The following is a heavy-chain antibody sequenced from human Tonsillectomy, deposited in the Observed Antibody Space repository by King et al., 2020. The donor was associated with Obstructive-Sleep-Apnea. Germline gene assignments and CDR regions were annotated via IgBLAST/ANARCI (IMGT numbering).Heavy chain of an antibody. CDR2: INTNTGNP. J-gene: IGHJ5*02. CDR1: GYTFTSYA. D-gene: IGHD3-9*01. CDR3: ARDQGVRYFDCFIGQYNWFDP. Sequence: VQLVESGSELKKPGASVKVSCKASGYTFTSYAMNWVRQAPGQGLEWMGWINTNTGNPTYAQGFTGRFVFSWDTSVSTAYLQISSLKAEDTAVYYCARDQGVRYFDCFIGQYNWFDPWGQGTLVTVSS. V-gene: IGHV7-4-1*02.